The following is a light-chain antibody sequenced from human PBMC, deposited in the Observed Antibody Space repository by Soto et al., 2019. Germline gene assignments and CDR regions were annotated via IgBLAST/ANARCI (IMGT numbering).Light chain of an antibody. V-gene: IGKV3-20*01. CDR3: QQYAKAPLT. Sequence: EIVLTHSPGTLSLSPGERATLSCRASQIVNNNYLAWYQQKPGQAPRLVIYAASSRATGVPDRFSGSGSGTDFTLTISTLEPEDFAVYYCQQYAKAPLTVGQGTKVDIK. J-gene: IGKJ1*01. CDR2: AAS. CDR1: QIVNNNY.